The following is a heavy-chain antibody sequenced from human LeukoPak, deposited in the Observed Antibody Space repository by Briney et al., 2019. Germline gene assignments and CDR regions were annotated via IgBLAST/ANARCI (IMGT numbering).Heavy chain of an antibody. D-gene: IGHD3-3*01. CDR2: ISYDGSNK. J-gene: IGHJ4*02. CDR3: VKGQRSSYDFWSGYFY. V-gene: IGHV3-30-3*01. Sequence: PGGSLRLSCAASGFTFSSYAMHWVRQAPGKGLEWVAVISYDGSNKYYADSVKGRFTISRDNSKNTLYLQMNSLRAEDTAVYYCVKGQRSSYDFWSGYFYWGQGTLVTVSS. CDR1: GFTFSSYA.